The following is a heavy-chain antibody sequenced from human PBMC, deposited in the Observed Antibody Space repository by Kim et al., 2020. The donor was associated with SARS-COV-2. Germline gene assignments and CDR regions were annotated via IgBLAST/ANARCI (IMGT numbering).Heavy chain of an antibody. CDR1: VGFIDSYY. V-gene: IGHV4-59*01. Sequence: SETLSLTCTVSVGFIDSYYWSWIRQPPGTGLEWIGSMYSSGSPNYNPSLKSRLTFSLDTSKRQFSLKLTSVTAADTAVYYCARQGLSEFGHWGQGTLVTVSS. CDR3: ARQGLSEFGH. J-gene: IGHJ4*02. CDR2: MYSSGSP. D-gene: IGHD3-16*01.